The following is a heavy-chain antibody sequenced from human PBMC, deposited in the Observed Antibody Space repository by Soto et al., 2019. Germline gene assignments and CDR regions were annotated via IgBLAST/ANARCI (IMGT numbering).Heavy chain of an antibody. J-gene: IGHJ4*02. D-gene: IGHD5-18*01. Sequence: EVQLVESGGGLVQPGRSLRLSCADSGFTFDDYAMHWVRQAPGKGLEWVSGISWNSGSIGYADSVKGRFTISRDNAKNSLYLQMNSLRAEDTALYYCGRGGDTAIVTTLYGILDYWGQGTLVTVSS. CDR2: ISWNSGSI. CDR3: GRGGDTAIVTTLYGILDY. CDR1: GFTFDDYA. V-gene: IGHV3-9*01.